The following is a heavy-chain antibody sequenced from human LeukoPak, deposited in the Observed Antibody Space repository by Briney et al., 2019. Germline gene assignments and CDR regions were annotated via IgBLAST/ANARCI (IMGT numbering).Heavy chain of an antibody. CDR3: TRDWNYDSRLNY. V-gene: IGHV3-21*01. CDR2: ISSSSSYI. Sequence: GGSLRLSCAASGFTFGSYSMNWVRQAPGKGLEWVSSISSSSSYIYYADSVKGRFTISRDNAKNSLYLQMNSLRAEDTAVYYCTRDWNYDSRLNYWGQGTLVTVSS. D-gene: IGHD3-22*01. J-gene: IGHJ4*02. CDR1: GFTFGSYS.